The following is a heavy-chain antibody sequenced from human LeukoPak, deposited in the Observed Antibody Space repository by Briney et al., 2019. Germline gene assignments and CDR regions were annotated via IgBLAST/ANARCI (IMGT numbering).Heavy chain of an antibody. D-gene: IGHD3-22*01. CDR3: ARDPRGYYDSSGQPHDY. Sequence: GGSLRLSCAASGFTFSSHVMHWVRQAPGKGLEWVASIRSDGNGQFYVESVEGRFTISRDNSKNTMDLQMNSLRAEDTAVYYCARDPRGYYDSSGQPHDYWGQGTLVTVSS. CDR1: GFTFSSHV. CDR2: IRSDGNGQ. J-gene: IGHJ4*02. V-gene: IGHV3-30*02.